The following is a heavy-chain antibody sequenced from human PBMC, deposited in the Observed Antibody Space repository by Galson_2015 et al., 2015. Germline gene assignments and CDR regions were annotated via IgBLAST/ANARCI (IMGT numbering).Heavy chain of an antibody. CDR3: ARDRVSKSIVGIRYDAFDI. D-gene: IGHD1-26*01. J-gene: IGHJ3*02. Sequence: SVKVSCKASGYTSTSYGINWVRQAPGQGLEWMGWISAYNGNTKYTQNLQGRVTMTTDTSTGTAYMELRSLRSDDTAVYYCARDRVSKSIVGIRYDAFDIWGQGTMVTVSS. CDR2: ISAYNGNT. CDR1: GYTSTSYG. V-gene: IGHV1-18*04.